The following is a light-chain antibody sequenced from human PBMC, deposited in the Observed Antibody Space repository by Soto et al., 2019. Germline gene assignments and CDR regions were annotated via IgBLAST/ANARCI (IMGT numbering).Light chain of an antibody. CDR3: SSYTSSGTVV. Sequence: QSVLTQPASVSGSPGQSITISCTGTSSDVGRYNYVSWCQQHPGKAPKLIIYDVSNRPSGVSNRFSGSKSGNTASLTISGLQAEDEADYYCSSYTSSGTVVFGGGTQLTVL. CDR1: SSDVGRYNY. J-gene: IGLJ2*01. CDR2: DVS. V-gene: IGLV2-14*01.